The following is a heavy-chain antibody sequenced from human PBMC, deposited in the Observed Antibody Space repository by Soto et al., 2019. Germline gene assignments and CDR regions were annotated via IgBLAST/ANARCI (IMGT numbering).Heavy chain of an antibody. Sequence: PGGCLRLGGAACTILFSRYTGDGVRQAHGEGLERVAVISKDGSNKFYADSVNGRFTISRENSKNTLYLQMNRLRADDTDLYDCFYLGVVSQWGQGTLVPVSS. CDR1: TILFSRYT. V-gene: IGHV3-30-3*02. D-gene: IGHD3-3*01. CDR2: ISKDGSNK. J-gene: IGHJ4*02. CDR3: FYLGVVSQ.